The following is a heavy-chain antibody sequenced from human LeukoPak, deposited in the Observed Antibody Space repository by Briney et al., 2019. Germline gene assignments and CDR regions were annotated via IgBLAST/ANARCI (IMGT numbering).Heavy chain of an antibody. J-gene: IGHJ6*03. CDR1: GFAFSNFA. CDR2: MSGSGYYT. V-gene: IGHV3-23*01. CDR3: AKMEGQRLYDYCMDV. Sequence: HPGGSLRLSSAASGFAFSNFAMSWVRQAPGKGLEWVSAMSGSGYYTYYVESVKGRFAISRDNSKNTLYLHMNSLRADDTAVYYCAKMEGQRLYDYCMDVWGRGTTVTVSS. D-gene: IGHD3-3*01.